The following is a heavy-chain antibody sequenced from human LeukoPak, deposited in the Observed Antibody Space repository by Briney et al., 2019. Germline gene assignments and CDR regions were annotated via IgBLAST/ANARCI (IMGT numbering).Heavy chain of an antibody. J-gene: IGHJ4*02. Sequence: GGSLRLSCAASGFTFSSYSMHWVRQAPGKGLEWVAVISYDGSNKYYADSVMGRFTISRDNSKNTVYLQMNSLRAEDTAVYYCARVLRYFDWLFPFDYWGQGTLVTVSS. D-gene: IGHD3-9*01. CDR3: ARVLRYFDWLFPFDY. CDR1: GFTFSSYS. CDR2: ISYDGSNK. V-gene: IGHV3-30*04.